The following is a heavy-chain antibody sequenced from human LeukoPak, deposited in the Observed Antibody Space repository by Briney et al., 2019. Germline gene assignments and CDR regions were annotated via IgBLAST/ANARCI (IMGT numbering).Heavy chain of an antibody. V-gene: IGHV3-48*02. CDR2: ISSSSSTI. D-gene: IGHD3-10*01. J-gene: IGHJ4*02. CDR1: GFTFSSYS. Sequence: GGSLRLSCAASGFTFSSYSMNWVRQAPGKGLEWISYISSSSSTIYYADSVKGRFTISRDNAKNSLYLQMNSLRDEDTAVYYCARHEYYGLEGGFDYWGQGTLVTVSS. CDR3: ARHEYYGLEGGFDY.